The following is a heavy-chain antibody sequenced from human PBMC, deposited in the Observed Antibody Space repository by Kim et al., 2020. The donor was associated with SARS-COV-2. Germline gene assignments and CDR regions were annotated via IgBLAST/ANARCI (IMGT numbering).Heavy chain of an antibody. CDR2: IYYSGST. J-gene: IGHJ6*02. D-gene: IGHD3-10*01. Sequence: SETLSLTCTVSGGSISSYYWSWIRQPPGKGLEWIGYIYYSGSTNYNPSLKSRVTISVDTSKNQFSLKLSSVTAADTAVYYCARGGRRFGELWGGGEYYYYYYGMDVWGQGTTVTVSS. CDR1: GGSISSYY. CDR3: ARGGRRFGELWGGGEYYYYYYGMDV. V-gene: IGHV4-59*01.